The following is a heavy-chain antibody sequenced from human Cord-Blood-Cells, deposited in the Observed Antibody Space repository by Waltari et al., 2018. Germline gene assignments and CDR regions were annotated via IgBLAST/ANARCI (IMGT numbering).Heavy chain of an antibody. J-gene: IGHJ3*02. V-gene: IGHV1-69*09. CDR3: LTGSEAFDI. CDR2: IIPILGIA. D-gene: IGHD1-20*01. Sequence: VQLVQSGDEVKKPGSSLKVHCQASGGTSSSYAISWVRQAPGQGLEWMGRIIPILGIANYAQKYQGRVTITADKSTSTSYMELSSLRAEDTAVYYCLTGSEAFDIWGQGTMVTVSS. CDR1: GGTSSSYA.